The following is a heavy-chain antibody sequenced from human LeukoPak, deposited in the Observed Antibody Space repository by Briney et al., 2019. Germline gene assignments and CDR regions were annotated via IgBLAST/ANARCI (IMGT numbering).Heavy chain of an antibody. Sequence: SQTLSLTCAISGDSVSSNSAAWNWIRQSPSRGLEWLGRTCYRSKWYNDYAVSVKSRITINPDTSKNQFSLQLNSVTPEDTAVYYCARDLGLVSGYVRRYYFDYWGQGILVTVSS. V-gene: IGHV6-1*01. D-gene: IGHD5-12*01. J-gene: IGHJ4*02. CDR3: ARDLGLVSGYVRRYYFDY. CDR2: TCYRSKWYN. CDR1: GDSVSSNSAA.